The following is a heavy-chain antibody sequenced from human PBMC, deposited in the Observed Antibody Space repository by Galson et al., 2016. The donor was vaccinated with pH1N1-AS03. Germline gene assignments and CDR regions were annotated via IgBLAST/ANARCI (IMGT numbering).Heavy chain of an antibody. V-gene: IGHV3-33*08. CDR1: GFTFSDYG. CDR3: VWTIAAANLPQSYGFDV. Sequence: SLRLSCAASGFTFSDYGMHWVRQAPGKGLEWVAIIWHDGSNKFYADSVKGRFTISRDNSKNTLYPEMKSLRVEDTAVYYCVWTIAAANLPQSYGFDVWGQGTTVTVSS. J-gene: IGHJ3*01. D-gene: IGHD6-13*01. CDR2: IWHDGSNK.